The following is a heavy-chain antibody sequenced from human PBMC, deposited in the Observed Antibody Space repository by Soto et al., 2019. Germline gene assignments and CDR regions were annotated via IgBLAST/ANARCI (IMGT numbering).Heavy chain of an antibody. D-gene: IGHD6-19*01. J-gene: IGHJ2*01. CDR2: ISGSGGST. CDR1: GFTFSSYA. Sequence: EVQLLESGGGLVQPGGSLGLSCAASGFTFSSYAMSWVRQAPGKGLEWVSAISGSGGSTYYADSVKGRFTISRDNSKNTLYLQMNSLRAEDTAVYYCAKRLFGYSSGWDWYFDLWGRGTLVTVSS. CDR3: AKRLFGYSSGWDWYFDL. V-gene: IGHV3-23*01.